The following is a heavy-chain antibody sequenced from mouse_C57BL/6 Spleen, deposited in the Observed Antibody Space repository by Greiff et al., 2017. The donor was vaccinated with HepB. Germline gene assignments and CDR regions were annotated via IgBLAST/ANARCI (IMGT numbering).Heavy chain of an antibody. D-gene: IGHD2-1*01. CDR2: ISYDGSN. Sequence: EVKLMESGPGLVKPSQSLSLTCSVTGYSITSGYYWNWIRQFPGNKLEWMGYISYDGSNNYNPSLKNRISITRDTSKNQFFLKLNSVTTEDTATYYCARGSTMVTHWYFDVWGTGTTATVAS. J-gene: IGHJ1*03. V-gene: IGHV3-6*01. CDR1: GYSITSGYY. CDR3: ARGSTMVTHWYFDV.